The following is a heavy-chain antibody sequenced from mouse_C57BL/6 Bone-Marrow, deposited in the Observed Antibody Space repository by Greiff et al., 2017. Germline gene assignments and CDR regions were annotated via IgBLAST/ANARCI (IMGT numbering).Heavy chain of an antibody. D-gene: IGHD2-12*01. CDR2: INPSSGYT. J-gene: IGHJ2*01. Sequence: QVQLKQSGAELAKPGASVKLSCKASGYTFTSYWMHWVKQRPGQGLEWIGYINPSSGYTKYNQKFKDKATFTADKSSSTAYMQLSSLTYEDSAVYYCATYYSGDFDYWGQGTTLTVSS. CDR1: GYTFTSYW. V-gene: IGHV1-7*01. CDR3: ATYYSGDFDY.